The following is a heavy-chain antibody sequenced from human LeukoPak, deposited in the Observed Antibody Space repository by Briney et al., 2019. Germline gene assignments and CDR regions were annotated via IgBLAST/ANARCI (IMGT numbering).Heavy chain of an antibody. D-gene: IGHD6-13*01. CDR3: ARSSSRIKFDY. Sequence: GGSLRLSCAASGFTFSSNWMSWVRQAPGKGLEWVANIKQGGSEKYYVDSVKGRFTISRDNAKNSLYLQMNSLRAEDTAVYYCARSSSRIKFDYWGQGTMVTVSS. CDR1: GFTFSSNW. J-gene: IGHJ4*02. CDR2: IKQGGSEK. V-gene: IGHV3-7*01.